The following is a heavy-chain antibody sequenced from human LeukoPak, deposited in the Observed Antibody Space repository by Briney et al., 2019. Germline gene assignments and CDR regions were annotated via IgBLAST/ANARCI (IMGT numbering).Heavy chain of an antibody. Sequence: PSETLSLTCSVSDDSIRTNSYYWGWIRLPPGKGLEWVGSLHFSGPPYYSPSLSSRVAVSRDTSKKQFSLTLRSVTATDTAVYFCTRGGDAHKLGNFWGPGILVTVSS. CDR3: TRGGDAHKLGNF. CDR1: DDSIRTNSYY. CDR2: LHFSGPP. J-gene: IGHJ4*02. V-gene: IGHV4-39*01. D-gene: IGHD2-21*01.